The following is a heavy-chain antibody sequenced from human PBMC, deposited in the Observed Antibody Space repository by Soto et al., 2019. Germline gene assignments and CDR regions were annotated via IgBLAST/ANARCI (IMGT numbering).Heavy chain of an antibody. V-gene: IGHV5-51*01. CDR1: GYSFTSYC. J-gene: IGHJ3*02. Sequence: GESLKISCKGSGYSFTSYCIGLVRQIPGNGLEWMGIIYPGDSDSRYSPSFHGQVTISADKSISTAYLQWSSLKASDTAMYYCARIDMDTAMATGAFDIWGQGTMVTVSS. CDR3: ARIDMDTAMATGAFDI. CDR2: IYPGDSDS. D-gene: IGHD5-18*01.